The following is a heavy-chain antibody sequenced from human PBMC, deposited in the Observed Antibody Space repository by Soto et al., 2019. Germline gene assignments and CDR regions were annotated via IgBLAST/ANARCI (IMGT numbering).Heavy chain of an antibody. CDR2: ISSSSSTI. J-gene: IGHJ4*02. CDR1: GFTFSSYT. D-gene: IGHD3-10*01. V-gene: IGHV3-48*01. Sequence: EVQLVESGGGLVQPGGSLRLSCAASGFTFSSYTMNWVRQAPGKGLEWVSYISSSSSTIYYADSVKGRFTISRDNAKNSLYLQMNSLRAEDTAVYYCASDGVTMVRGAYYFDYWGQGTLVTVSS. CDR3: ASDGVTMVRGAYYFDY.